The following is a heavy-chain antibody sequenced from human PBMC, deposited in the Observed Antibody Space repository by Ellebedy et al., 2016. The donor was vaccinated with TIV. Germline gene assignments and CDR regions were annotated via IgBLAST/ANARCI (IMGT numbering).Heavy chain of an antibody. CDR2: FYWDFEQ. J-gene: IGHJ3*02. V-gene: IGHV2-5*02. CDR3: AHRFKTSAGGDAFDI. D-gene: IGHD6-13*01. Sequence: SGPTLVKPTQTLTLTCTFSGFPLRFRGVGVGWLRQPPGKALEYLALFYWDFEQRYSPSLKSRLTIATDTSQKKVILTMTNMDPADTATYFCAHRFKTSAGGDAFDIWGQGTMVTVSS. CDR1: GFPLRFRGVG.